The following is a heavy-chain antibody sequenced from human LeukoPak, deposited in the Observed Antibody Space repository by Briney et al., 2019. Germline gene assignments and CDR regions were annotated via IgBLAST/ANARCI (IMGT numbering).Heavy chain of an antibody. D-gene: IGHD6-13*01. CDR1: GGSISSSSYY. J-gene: IGHJ5*02. CDR2: IYYSGST. CDR3: ARRYLVAAAGTNSWWFDP. V-gene: IGHV4-39*07. Sequence: PSETLSLTCTVSGGSISSSSYYWGWIRQPPGKGLEWIGSIYYSGSTYYNPSLKSRVTISVDTSKNQFSLKLSSVTAADTAVYYCARRYLVAAAGTNSWWFDPWGQGTLVTVSS.